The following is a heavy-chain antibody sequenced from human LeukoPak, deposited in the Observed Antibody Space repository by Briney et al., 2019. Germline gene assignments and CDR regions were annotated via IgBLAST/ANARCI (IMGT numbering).Heavy chain of an antibody. J-gene: IGHJ5*02. CDR1: GFTFSSYA. CDR2: ISGSGGST. D-gene: IGHD3-10*01. V-gene: IGHV3-23*01. CDR3: AKTIWAGSRQFDP. Sequence: TGGSLRLSCAASGFTFSSYAMSWVRQAPGKGLEWVSAISGSGGSTYYTDSVKGRFTISRDSSKNTLYLQMNSLRAEDTAVYYCAKTIWAGSRQFDPWGQGTLVTVSS.